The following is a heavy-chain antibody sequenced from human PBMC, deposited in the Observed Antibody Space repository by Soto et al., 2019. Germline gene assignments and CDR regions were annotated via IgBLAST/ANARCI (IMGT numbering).Heavy chain of an antibody. V-gene: IGHV1-24*01. CDR3: ATDLSRYNWNSNWFDP. D-gene: IGHD1-7*01. J-gene: IGHJ5*02. Sequence: ASVKVSCKVSGYTLTELSMHCVRQAPGKGLEWMGGFDPEDGETIYAQKFQGRVTMTEDTSTDTAYMELSSLRSEDTAVYYCATDLSRYNWNSNWFDPWGQGTLVTSPQ. CDR1: GYTLTELS. CDR2: FDPEDGET.